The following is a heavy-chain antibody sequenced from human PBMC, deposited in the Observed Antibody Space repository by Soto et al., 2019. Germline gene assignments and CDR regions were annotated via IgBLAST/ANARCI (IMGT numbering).Heavy chain of an antibody. CDR2: IYDSGST. CDR3: ARFGRGGYYYYGMDV. Sequence: QVQLQESGPGLVKPSQTLSLTCTVSGGSISSGGYYWSWIRQHPGKGLEWIGYIYDSGSTYYNPSLKSRVTISVDTSKNQFSLKLSSVTAADTAVYYCARFGRGGYYYYGMDVWGQGTTVTVSS. D-gene: IGHD2-15*01. CDR1: GGSISSGGYY. J-gene: IGHJ6*02. V-gene: IGHV4-31*03.